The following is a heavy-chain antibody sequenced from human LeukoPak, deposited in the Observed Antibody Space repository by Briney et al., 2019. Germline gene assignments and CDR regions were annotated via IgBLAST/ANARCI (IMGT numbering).Heavy chain of an antibody. Sequence: GGSLRLSCSAAGFTFRRHAMHWVRQAPGKGLEYVSTINDDGGLTYYADSVKGRFTISRDNSKNTVYLQMNNLRPDDSAVYHCLKGGWATIGPPKDWGQGTQVSVSS. CDR3: LKGGWATIGPPKD. J-gene: IGHJ4*02. D-gene: IGHD5-24*01. V-gene: IGHV3-64D*06. CDR2: INDDGGLT. CDR1: GFTFRRHA.